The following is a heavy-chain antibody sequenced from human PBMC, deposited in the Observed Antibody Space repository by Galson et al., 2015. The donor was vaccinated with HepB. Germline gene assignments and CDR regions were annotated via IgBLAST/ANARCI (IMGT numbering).Heavy chain of an antibody. Sequence: SLRLSCAASGFDFSIYGMNWVRQAPGKGLEWVAVIWFDGSNEDYVDSVKGRFTISRDNSQKTLYLQMNSLRAEDTAVYYCAGEIKGRWYHFEYWGQGALVTVSS. CDR3: AGEIKGRWYHFEY. V-gene: IGHV3-33*01. J-gene: IGHJ4*02. D-gene: IGHD2-2*01. CDR2: IWFDGSNE. CDR1: GFDFSIYG.